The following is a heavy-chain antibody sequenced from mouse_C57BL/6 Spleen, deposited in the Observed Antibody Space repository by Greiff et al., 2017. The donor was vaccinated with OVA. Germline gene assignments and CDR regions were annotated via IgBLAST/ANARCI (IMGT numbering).Heavy chain of an antibody. Sequence: EVQLVESGGGLVQPKGSLKLSCAASGFSFNTYAMNWVRQAPGKGLEWVARIRSKSNNYATYYADSVKDRFTISRDDSESMLYLQMNNLKTEDTAMYYCVRWTTDAMDYWGQGTSVTVSS. V-gene: IGHV10-1*01. CDR2: IRSKSNNYAT. J-gene: IGHJ4*01. CDR1: GFSFNTYA. CDR3: VRWTTDAMDY. D-gene: IGHD1-1*01.